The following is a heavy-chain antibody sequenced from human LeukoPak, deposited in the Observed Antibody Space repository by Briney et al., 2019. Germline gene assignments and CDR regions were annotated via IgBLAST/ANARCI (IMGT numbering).Heavy chain of an antibody. CDR1: GFTFSNAC. D-gene: IGHD2-2*01. Sequence: GGSLRLSCAASGFTFSNACMSWVRQAPEKGLEWVGRIESKTNGETTDYAATVKGRVNISRDDSKSTLYLQMNSLKTEDTAVYYCTTGVVPAAHYYYYYYMDVWGKGTTVTVSS. CDR2: IESKTNGETT. J-gene: IGHJ6*03. CDR3: TTGVVPAAHYYYYYYMDV. V-gene: IGHV3-15*04.